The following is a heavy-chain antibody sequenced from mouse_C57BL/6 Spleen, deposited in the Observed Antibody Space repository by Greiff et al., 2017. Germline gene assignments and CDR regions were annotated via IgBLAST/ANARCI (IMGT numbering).Heavy chain of an antibody. CDR2: FDPSDIYT. J-gene: IGHJ2*01. V-gene: IGHV1-69*01. CDR3: ARHCGSSPYYFPY. CDR1: GYTFTSYW. D-gene: IGHD1-1*01. Sequence: VQLQQPGAELVMPGASVKLSCKASGYTFTSYWMHWVKQRPGQGLEWIGEFDPSDIYTNYNQQFNGNSTLTVDKSSSTADMQLISLTSEDSAVYYFARHCGSSPYYFPYWGQGTTLTVSS.